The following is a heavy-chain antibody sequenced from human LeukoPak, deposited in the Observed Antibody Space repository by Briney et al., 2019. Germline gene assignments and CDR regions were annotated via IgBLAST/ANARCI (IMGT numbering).Heavy chain of an antibody. V-gene: IGHV3-48*01. CDR1: GFTFSSYS. CDR3: AREQGGGSGSYYNS. Sequence: GGSLRLSCAASGFTFSSYSMNWVRQAPGKGLEWVSYISSSSSTVYYADSVKGRFTISRDNAKNSLYLQMNSLRAEDTAVYYCAREQGGGSGSYYNSWGQGTLVTVSS. J-gene: IGHJ5*02. CDR2: ISSSSSTV. D-gene: IGHD3-10*01.